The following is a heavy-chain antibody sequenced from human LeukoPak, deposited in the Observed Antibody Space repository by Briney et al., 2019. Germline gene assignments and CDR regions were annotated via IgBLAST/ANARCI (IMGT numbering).Heavy chain of an antibody. CDR3: ARDSTHSSGYYY. CDR2: IYYSGST. CDR1: GGSISSSSYY. D-gene: IGHD3-22*01. Sequence: PSETLSLTCTVSGGSISSSSYYWGWIRQPPGKGLEWIGSIYYSGSTYYNPSLKSRVTISVDTSKNQFSLKLSSVTAADTAVYYCARDSTHSSGYYYWGQGTLVTVSS. V-gene: IGHV4-39*07. J-gene: IGHJ4*02.